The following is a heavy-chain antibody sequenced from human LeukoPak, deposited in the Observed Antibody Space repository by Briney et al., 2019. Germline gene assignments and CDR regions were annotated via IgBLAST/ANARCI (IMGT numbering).Heavy chain of an antibody. CDR1: GLTFSNFW. V-gene: IGHV3-7*01. J-gene: IGHJ6*02. CDR3: ARGHHGLGG. Sequence: GGSLKLSCAAPGLTFSNFWMRWVRQAPGKGLEWVAQINRGVSEESYVDSVKGRFTISRDNAKSSLYLQMNSLRDEDTAVYYCARGHHGLGGWGQGTTVTVSS. CDR2: INRGVSEE.